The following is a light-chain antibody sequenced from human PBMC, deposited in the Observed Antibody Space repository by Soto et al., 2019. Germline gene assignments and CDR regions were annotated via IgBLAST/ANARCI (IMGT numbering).Light chain of an antibody. CDR1: QGIRND. CDR3: LQDYNYPRT. CDR2: ATS. Sequence: AIQMTQSPSSLSASVGDRGTITCRASQGIRNDVGWYQQKPGRAPKLLIYATSSLQSGVPSRFSGSGSGTDFTLTISSLQPEDFGTYYCLQDYNYPRTFGQGTKVEIK. V-gene: IGKV1-6*01. J-gene: IGKJ1*01.